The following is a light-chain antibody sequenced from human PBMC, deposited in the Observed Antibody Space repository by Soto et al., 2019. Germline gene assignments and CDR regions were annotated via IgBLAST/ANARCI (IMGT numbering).Light chain of an antibody. CDR3: SSYTISSTRV. V-gene: IGLV2-14*01. CDR2: EVS. J-gene: IGLJ3*02. CDR1: SSDVGGYNY. Sequence: QSVLTQPASVSGSPGQSITISCTGTSSDVGGYNYVSWYQQHPGKAPKLMIYEVSNRPSGVSNRFSGSKSGNTASLTISGLQAEDEADYYCSSYTISSTRVFGGGTKLPVL.